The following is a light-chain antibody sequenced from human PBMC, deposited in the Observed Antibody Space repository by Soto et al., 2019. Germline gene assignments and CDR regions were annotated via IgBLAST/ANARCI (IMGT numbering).Light chain of an antibody. V-gene: IGLV2-14*01. CDR3: SSYTSSNTYV. J-gene: IGLJ1*01. CDR2: EVS. CDR1: SSDVGGYSY. Sequence: QSVLTQPASVSGSPGQSITISCTGTSSDVGGYSYVSWSQQHPGKAPQLMIYEVSNRPSGVSNRFSGSKSGNTASLTISGLQAEDEADYYCSSYTSSNTYVFGTGTKVTVL.